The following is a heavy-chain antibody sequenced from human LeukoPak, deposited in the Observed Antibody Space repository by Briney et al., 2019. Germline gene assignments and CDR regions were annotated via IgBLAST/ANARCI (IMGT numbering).Heavy chain of an antibody. J-gene: IGHJ4*02. CDR2: IYISGST. Sequence: PSETLSLTCTVSGGSISNYYWSWIRQSAGKRLEWIGRIYISGSTNYNPSLKSRVTMSVDTSKNQFSLKLSSATAADTALYYCARGNYCSGGSCSVFYFDYWGQGTLVTVSS. CDR3: ARGNYCSGGSCSVFYFDY. CDR1: GGSISNYY. V-gene: IGHV4-4*07. D-gene: IGHD2-15*01.